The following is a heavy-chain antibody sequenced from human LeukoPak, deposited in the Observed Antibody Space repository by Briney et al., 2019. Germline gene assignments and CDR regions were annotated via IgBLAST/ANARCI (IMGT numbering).Heavy chain of an antibody. CDR1: GFTFSSYS. CDR3: ARDLGLQGDV. J-gene: IGHJ6*04. Sequence: PGGSLRLSCAASGFTFSSYSMNWVRQAPGKGLEWVSSISSSSSYIYYADSVKGRFTIPRDNAKNSLYLQMNSLRAEDTAVYYCARDLGLQGDVWGKGTTVTVSS. V-gene: IGHV3-21*01. D-gene: IGHD7-27*01. CDR2: ISSSSSYI.